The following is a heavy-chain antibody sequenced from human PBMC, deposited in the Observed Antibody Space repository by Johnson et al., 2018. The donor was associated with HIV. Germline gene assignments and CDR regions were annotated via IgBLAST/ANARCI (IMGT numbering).Heavy chain of an antibody. CDR2: IKSKTSGGTA. Sequence: VQLVESGGGLVKPGGSLRLSCAASGFTFSNVWMTWVRQSPGKGLEWVGRIKSKTSGGTADYTAPLKGRFTISRDDSKNTLYLQMNSLKTEDTAMYYCTRVVVITQEKWGQGTMVTVSS. V-gene: IGHV3-15*01. CDR3: TRVVVITQEK. J-gene: IGHJ3*01. CDR1: GFTFSNVW. D-gene: IGHD3-22*01.